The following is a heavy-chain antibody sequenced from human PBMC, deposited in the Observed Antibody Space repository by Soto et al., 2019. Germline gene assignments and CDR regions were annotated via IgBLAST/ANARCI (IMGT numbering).Heavy chain of an antibody. CDR3: ARSGPLFCSGGSCYSAHAFDI. V-gene: IGHV3-13*01. J-gene: IGHJ3*02. Sequence: GGSLRLSCAASGFTFSSYDMHWVRQATGKGLEWVSAIGTAGDTYYPGSVKGRFTISRENAKNSLYLQMNSLRAGDTAVYYCARSGPLFCSGGSCYSAHAFDIWGQGTMVTVSS. CDR1: GFTFSSYD. D-gene: IGHD2-15*01. CDR2: IGTAGDT.